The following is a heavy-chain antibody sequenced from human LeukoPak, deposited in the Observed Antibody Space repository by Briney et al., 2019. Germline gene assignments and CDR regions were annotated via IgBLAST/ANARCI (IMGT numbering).Heavy chain of an antibody. CDR1: GGSFSGYY. D-gene: IGHD6-13*01. CDR2: INHSGST. Sequence: SETLSLTCAVYGGSFSGYYWSWIRQPPGKGLEWIGEINHSGSTNYNPSLKSRVTISVDTSKNQFSLKLSSVTAADTAVYYCARVRAIAAALPWYFDYWGQGTLVTVSS. CDR3: ARVRAIAAALPWYFDY. J-gene: IGHJ4*02. V-gene: IGHV4-34*01.